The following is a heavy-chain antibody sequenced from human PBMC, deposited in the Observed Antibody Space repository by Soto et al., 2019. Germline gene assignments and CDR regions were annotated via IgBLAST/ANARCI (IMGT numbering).Heavy chain of an antibody. CDR2: ISYDGTSE. Sequence: QVHLVESGGGVVQPGRSLRLSCAGSAFTFNAYTMHWVRQPPGKGLEWVAVISYDGTSERYTDPVKGRFTVSRDNSKSTLYLQLNSLRSEDTAVYYCARDGYSGRSDGFDVWGQGTMVTVSS. CDR1: AFTFNAYT. CDR3: ARDGYSGRSDGFDV. V-gene: IGHV3-30-3*01. D-gene: IGHD5-12*01. J-gene: IGHJ3*01.